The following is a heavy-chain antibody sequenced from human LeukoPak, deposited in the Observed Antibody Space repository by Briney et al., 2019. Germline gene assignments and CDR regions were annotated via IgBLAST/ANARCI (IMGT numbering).Heavy chain of an antibody. D-gene: IGHD5-12*01. CDR3: ARGDSGYDSLDY. J-gene: IGHJ4*02. V-gene: IGHV4-4*07. Sequence: SETLSLTRTVSGGSISSYYWSWIRQPAGKGLEWIGRIYTSGSTNYNSSLKSRVIMSVDTSKNQFSLKLSSVTAADTAVYYCARGDSGYDSLDYWGQGTLVTVSS. CDR2: IYTSGST. CDR1: GGSISSYY.